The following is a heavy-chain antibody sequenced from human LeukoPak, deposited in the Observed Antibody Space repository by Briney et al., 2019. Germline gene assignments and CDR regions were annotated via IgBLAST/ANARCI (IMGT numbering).Heavy chain of an antibody. D-gene: IGHD2/OR15-2a*01. V-gene: IGHV4-4*09. J-gene: IGHJ3*02. CDR2: IYASGGT. CDR3: ARHGKGVTYFYTFDI. Sequence: SETLSLTCTVSGGSITSYYWSWIRQPPGEGLEWIGYIYASGGTNYNPSLKSRVTISVDTSKNQFSLKLSSVTAADTAVYYCARHGKGVTYFYTFDIWGQGTVVAVSS. CDR1: GGSITSYY.